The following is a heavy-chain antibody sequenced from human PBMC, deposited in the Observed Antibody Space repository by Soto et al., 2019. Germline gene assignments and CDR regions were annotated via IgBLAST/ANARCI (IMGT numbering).Heavy chain of an antibody. CDR2: IYWDDDK. Sequence: SGPTLVNPTQTLTLTCTLSGFSLSTSGMCVSWIRQPPGKALEWLARIYWDDDKRYSPSLKSRLTITKDTSKNQVVLTMTNMDPVDTATYYCAHRGEHCISTSCYTSWFDPWGQGTLVTVSS. CDR3: AHRGEHCISTSCYTSWFDP. D-gene: IGHD2-2*02. V-gene: IGHV2-5*08. CDR1: GFSLSTSGMC. J-gene: IGHJ5*02.